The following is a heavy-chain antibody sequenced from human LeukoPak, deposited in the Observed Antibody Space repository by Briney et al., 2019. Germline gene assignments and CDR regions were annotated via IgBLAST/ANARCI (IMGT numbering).Heavy chain of an antibody. CDR1: GFTFSSYS. CDR3: ARDKDYYGSGSYLF. D-gene: IGHD3-10*01. J-gene: IGHJ4*02. CDR2: ISSSSSCI. Sequence: GGSLRLSCAASGFTFSSYSMNWVRQAPGKGLEWVSSISSSSSCIYYADSVKGRFTISRDNAKNSLYLQMNSLRAEDTAVYYCARDKDYYGSGSYLFWGQGTLVTVSS. V-gene: IGHV3-21*01.